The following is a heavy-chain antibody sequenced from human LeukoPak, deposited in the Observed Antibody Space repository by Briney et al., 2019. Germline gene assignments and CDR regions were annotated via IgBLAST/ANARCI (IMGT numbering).Heavy chain of an antibody. Sequence: PGGSLRLSCAASGFTFSSYSMNWVRQAPGKGLEWVSPISGSSSYIYYADSVKGRFTISRDNAKNSLYLQMYSLGAEDTAVYYCARDPGSGYVNNWFDPWGQGTLVTVSS. CDR3: ARDPGSGYVNNWFDP. J-gene: IGHJ5*02. V-gene: IGHV3-21*01. D-gene: IGHD3-22*01. CDR2: ISGSSSYI. CDR1: GFTFSSYS.